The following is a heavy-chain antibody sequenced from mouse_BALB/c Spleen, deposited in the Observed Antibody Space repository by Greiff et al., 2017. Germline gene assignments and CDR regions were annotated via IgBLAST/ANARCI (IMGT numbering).Heavy chain of an antibody. D-gene: IGHD2-3*01. CDR3: ARDDGYSWYFDV. J-gene: IGHJ1*01. CDR2: ISYSGST. CDR1: GYSITSDYA. Sequence: EVKLQESGPGLVKPSQSLSLTCTVTGYSITSDYAWNWIRQFPGNKLEWMGYISYSGSTSYNPSLKSRISITRDTSKNQFFLQLNSVTTEDTATYYCARDDGYSWYFDVWGAGTTVTVSS. V-gene: IGHV3-2*02.